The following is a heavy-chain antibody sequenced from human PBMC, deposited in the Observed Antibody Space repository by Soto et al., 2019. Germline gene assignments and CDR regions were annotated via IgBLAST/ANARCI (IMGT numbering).Heavy chain of an antibody. CDR3: ARSAPRSYCGGDCYLFDC. V-gene: IGHV3-33*01. CDR1: GFTFSSYG. CDR2: IWYDGSNK. J-gene: IGHJ4*02. Sequence: QVQLVESGGGVVQPGRSLRLSCAASGFTFSSYGMHWVRQAPGKGLEWVAVIWYDGSNKYYADSVKGRFTISRDNSKNTLYRQMNSLRDEDTAVYYCARSAPRSYCGGDCYLFDCWGQGTLVTVSS. D-gene: IGHD2-21*02.